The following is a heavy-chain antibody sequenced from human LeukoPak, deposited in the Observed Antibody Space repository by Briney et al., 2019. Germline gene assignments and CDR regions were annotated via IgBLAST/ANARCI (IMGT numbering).Heavy chain of an antibody. J-gene: IGHJ4*02. CDR2: IYTSGST. V-gene: IGHV4-4*07. D-gene: IGHD4-17*01. Sequence: SETLSLTCTVSGGSISSYYWSWIRRPAGKGLEWIGRIYTSGSTNYNPSLKSRVTITIDKSKNQFSLRLNSVTAADTAVYYCVRTGEVTTVCDSWGQGNLVTVSS. CDR1: GGSISSYY. CDR3: VRTGEVTTVCDS.